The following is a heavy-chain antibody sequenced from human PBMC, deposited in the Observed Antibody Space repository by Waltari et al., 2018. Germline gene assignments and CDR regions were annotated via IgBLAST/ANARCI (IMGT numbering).Heavy chain of an antibody. J-gene: IGHJ2*01. CDR2: IYSGGST. CDR1: GFTVSSNY. CDR3: ARGRGALNWYFDL. D-gene: IGHD3-16*01. Sequence: EVQLVESGGGLIQPGGSLRLSCAASGFTVSSNYMSWVRQAPGKGLGWVSVIYSGGSTYYADSVKGRFTISRDNSKNTLYLQMNSLRAEDTAVYYCARGRGALNWYFDLWGRGTLVTVSS. V-gene: IGHV3-53*01.